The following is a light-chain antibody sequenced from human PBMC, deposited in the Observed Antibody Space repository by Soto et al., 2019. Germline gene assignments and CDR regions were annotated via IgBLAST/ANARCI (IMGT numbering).Light chain of an antibody. Sequence: AIPMTPSSSPLFASTGDRGTIPCRASQGISSYLAWYQQKPGKAPKLLIYAASTLQSGVPSRFSGSGSGSDFTLTIRCLQSEDFATYYCQQYYSYPSGTFGQGTTVDI. CDR1: QGISSY. CDR2: AAS. V-gene: IGKV1-8*01. CDR3: QQYYSYPSGT. J-gene: IGKJ1*01.